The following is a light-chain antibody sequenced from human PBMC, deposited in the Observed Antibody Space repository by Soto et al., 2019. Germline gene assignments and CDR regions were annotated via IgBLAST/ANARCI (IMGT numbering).Light chain of an antibody. J-gene: IGLJ1*01. CDR3: VSFTGTSTLYV. CDR1: SRDVGDNNY. V-gene: IGLV2-14*01. Sequence: SEPSPVSASPGQSITISCSGTSRDVGDNNYVSWYQPHPGKAPKLMIYEVSHRPSGVSSRCSGSTSGNTATLSISVLQAEVEADYYCVSFTGTSTLYVFGSGTKVTV. CDR2: EVS.